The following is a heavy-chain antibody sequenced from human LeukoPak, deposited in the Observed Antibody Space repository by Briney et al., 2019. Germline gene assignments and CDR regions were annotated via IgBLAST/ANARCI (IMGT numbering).Heavy chain of an antibody. Sequence: VASVKVSCKASGYTFTSIYMHWVRQAPGQGLEWMGIINPSGGSTNYAQKFQGTVTMTRDTSTSTVYMELSSLRSEDTAVYYCALDHYCGGDCYSAYAFDIWGQGTMVTVSS. V-gene: IGHV1-46*01. J-gene: IGHJ3*02. CDR2: INPSGGST. CDR3: ALDHYCGGDCYSAYAFDI. D-gene: IGHD2-21*02. CDR1: GYTFTSIY.